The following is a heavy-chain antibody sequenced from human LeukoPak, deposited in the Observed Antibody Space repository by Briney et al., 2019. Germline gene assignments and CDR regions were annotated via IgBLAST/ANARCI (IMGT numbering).Heavy chain of an antibody. J-gene: IGHJ6*02. CDR2: ISAGGGST. Sequence: GGSLRLSCAVSGFTFSDYAMSWVRQAPGKGLEWVSGISAGGGSTYYADSVKGRFTISRDNSKNTLYLQMNSLRAEDTAVYYCASGLAAAGTDYYYYYGMDVWGQGTTVTVSS. V-gene: IGHV3-23*01. CDR3: ASGLAAAGTDYYYYYGMDV. D-gene: IGHD6-13*01. CDR1: GFTFSDYA.